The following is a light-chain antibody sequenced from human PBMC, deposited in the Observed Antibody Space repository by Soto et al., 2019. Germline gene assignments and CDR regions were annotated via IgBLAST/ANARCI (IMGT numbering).Light chain of an antibody. J-gene: IGLJ1*01. V-gene: IGLV2-14*01. CDR2: EVS. CDR3: SSYTDSSTLV. CDR1: SSDIGGYFY. Sequence: TQPASVSGSPGQSITISCTGTSSDIGGYFYVSWYQQHPGSAPKLILYEVSNRPSGVSNRFSGSKSGNTASLTISGLQAEDEADYYCSSYTDSSTLVFGTGTKVTVL.